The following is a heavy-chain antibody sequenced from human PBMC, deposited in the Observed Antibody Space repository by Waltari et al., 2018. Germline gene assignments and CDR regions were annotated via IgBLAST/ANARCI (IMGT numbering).Heavy chain of an antibody. CDR3: AKDQRDSSGYPDAFDI. CDR2: ISSSSSYI. J-gene: IGHJ3*02. Sequence: EVQLVESGGGLVQPGGSLRLSCAASGFTFSSYAMSWVRQAPGKGLEWVSSISSSSSYIYYADSVKGRFTISRDNSKNTLYLQMNSLRAEDTAVYYCAKDQRDSSGYPDAFDIWGQGTMVTVSS. D-gene: IGHD3-22*01. V-gene: IGHV3-23*04. CDR1: GFTFSSYA.